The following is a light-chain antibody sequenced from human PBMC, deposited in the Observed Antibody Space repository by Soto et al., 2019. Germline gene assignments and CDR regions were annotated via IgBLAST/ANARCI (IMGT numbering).Light chain of an antibody. CDR3: CSYAGSSTFVV. CDR2: EGS. CDR1: SSDVGSYNL. J-gene: IGLJ2*01. V-gene: IGLV2-23*03. Sequence: QSALTQPASVSGSPGQSITISCTGTSSDVGSYNLVSWYQQHPGKAPKLMIYEGSKRPSGVSNRFSGSKSGNTASLTISGLQAEVDADYYCCSYAGSSTFVVFGGGTKLTVL.